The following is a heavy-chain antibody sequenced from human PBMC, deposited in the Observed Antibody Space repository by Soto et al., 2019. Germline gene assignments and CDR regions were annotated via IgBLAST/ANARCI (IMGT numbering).Heavy chain of an antibody. CDR1: GGTFSSYK. V-gene: IGHV1-69*01. Sequence: QVQLVQSGAEVKKPGSSVKVSCKASGGTFSSYKITWVRQAPGQGLEWVGGIIPMFNTANHAQKFQGRVTLTADDSTSTAYMELRSLRSEDTAVYYCAKGKLGYCSSTSCALDYWGQGTLVTASS. CDR2: IIPMFNTA. J-gene: IGHJ4*02. CDR3: AKGKLGYCSSTSCALDY. D-gene: IGHD2-2*01.